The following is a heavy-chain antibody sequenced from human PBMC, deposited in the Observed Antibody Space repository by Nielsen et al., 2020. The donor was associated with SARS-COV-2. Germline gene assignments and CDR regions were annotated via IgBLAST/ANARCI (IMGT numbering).Heavy chain of an antibody. CDR1: GCSFSSRNYY. J-gene: IGHJ3*02. CDR2: IYYSGSV. Sequence: SDTLSLTVTVSGCSFSSRNYYWGWIRQPPGKGLVWIGTIYYSGSVSYNPSLRSRVTISVDTSKKHFSLKLTSVTAADTAVYFCARGDIAVVPAAMFRGDDAFDIWGQGTMVRVSS. CDR3: ARGDIAVVPAAMFRGDDAFDI. V-gene: IGHV4-39*02. D-gene: IGHD2-2*01.